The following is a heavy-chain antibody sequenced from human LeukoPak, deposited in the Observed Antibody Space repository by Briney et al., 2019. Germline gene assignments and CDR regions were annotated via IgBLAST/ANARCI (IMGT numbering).Heavy chain of an antibody. V-gene: IGHV3-23*01. D-gene: IGHD1-14*01. CDR1: GFLYSSYA. CDR3: VKKLIGNHYYVDF. Sequence: GGSLRLSCAACGFLYSSYAMNWVRQARGKGLEWVSAISGGCRRTYFADSVKGRLTTSTDNSNNTLYLQKNSMRAEDTAVYYCVKKLIGNHYYVDFWGQGTLVTVSS. J-gene: IGHJ4*02. CDR2: ISGGCRRT.